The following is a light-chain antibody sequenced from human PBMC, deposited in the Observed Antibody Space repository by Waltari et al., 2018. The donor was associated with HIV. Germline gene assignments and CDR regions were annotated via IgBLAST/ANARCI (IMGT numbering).Light chain of an antibody. V-gene: IGLV1-40*01. Sequence: QSVLTQPPSVSGDPGQRVTISCTGSSPNIGAGYYVHWYQQLPGTAPKLLIYGNINRPSGVPDRFSGSKSGTSASLAITGLQTEDEADYYCQSYDSSLSGSVFGGGTKLTVL. CDR1: SPNIGAGYY. CDR2: GNI. CDR3: QSYDSSLSGSV. J-gene: IGLJ3*02.